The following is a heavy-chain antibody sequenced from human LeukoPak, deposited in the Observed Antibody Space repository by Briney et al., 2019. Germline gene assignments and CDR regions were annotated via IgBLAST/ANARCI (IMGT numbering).Heavy chain of an antibody. J-gene: IGHJ4*02. D-gene: IGHD3-10*01. Sequence: SETLSLTCAVYGGSFSTYYWSWIRQPPGKGLEWIGEINHSGSTNYNPSLKSRVTISIHPSKNQFSLRLGSVTAADTAVYYCATMMYGSGNYYNSDYWGQGTLVTVSS. CDR2: INHSGST. V-gene: IGHV4-34*01. CDR1: GGSFSTYY. CDR3: ATMMYGSGNYYNSDY.